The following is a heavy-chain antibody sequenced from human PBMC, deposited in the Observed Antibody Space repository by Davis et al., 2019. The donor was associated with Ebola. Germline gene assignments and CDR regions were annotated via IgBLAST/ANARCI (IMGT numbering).Heavy chain of an antibody. D-gene: IGHD6-6*01. V-gene: IGHV1-18*01. CDR2: ISAYNGNT. CDR1: GYTFTSYG. Sequence: ASVTVSCKASGYTFTSYGISWVRQAPGQGLEWMGWISAYNGNTNYAQKLQGRVTMTTDTSTSTAYMELRSLRSDDTAVYYCARDNGGSSPHYYYYYYGMDVWGQGTTVTVSS. J-gene: IGHJ6*02. CDR3: ARDNGGSSPHYYYYYYGMDV.